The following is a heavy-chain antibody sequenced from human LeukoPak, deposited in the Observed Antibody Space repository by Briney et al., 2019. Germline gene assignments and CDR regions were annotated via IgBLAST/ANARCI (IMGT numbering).Heavy chain of an antibody. J-gene: IGHJ5*02. CDR3: ARSGRALNWFDP. Sequence: SETLSLTCTVSGGSISSYYWSWIRQPPGKGLEWIGYIYYSGSTNYNPPLKRRVTISVDTSKNQFSLKPSSVTAADTAVYYCARSGRALNWFDPWGQGTLVTVSS. CDR1: GGSISSYY. V-gene: IGHV4-59*01. D-gene: IGHD7-27*01. CDR2: IYYSGST.